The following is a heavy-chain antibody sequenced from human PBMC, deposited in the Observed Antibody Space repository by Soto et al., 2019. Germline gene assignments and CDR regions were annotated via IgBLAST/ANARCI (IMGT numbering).Heavy chain of an antibody. D-gene: IGHD3-3*01. V-gene: IGHV1-18*04. CDR1: GYTFTSYG. J-gene: IGHJ4*02. CDR3: GRGGGPRFWLDY. CDR2: ISAYNGNT. Sequence: QVQLVQSGAEVKKPGASVKVSCKASGYTFTSYGISWVRQAPGQGLEWMGWISAYNGNTNYAQKLQGRVNMTTDTSTGTAYMELRSLRSDATAVYSCGRGGGPRFWLDYWGQGTLFTVSS.